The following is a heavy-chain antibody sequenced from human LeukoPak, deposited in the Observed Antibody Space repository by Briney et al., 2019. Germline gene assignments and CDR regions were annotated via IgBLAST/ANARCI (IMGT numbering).Heavy chain of an antibody. Sequence: GGSLRLSCAASGFTVSSNYMSWVRQAPGKGLEWVSVIYTGGSTYYADSVRGRFTISRDNSKNTLYLQMNSLRAEDTAVYYCAKDGERAEYTSPWYIFNAFDIWGLGKMVTVFS. CDR2: IYTGGST. V-gene: IGHV3-53*01. CDR3: AKDGERAEYTSPWYIFNAFDI. CDR1: GFTVSSNY. J-gene: IGHJ3*02. D-gene: IGHD6-13*01.